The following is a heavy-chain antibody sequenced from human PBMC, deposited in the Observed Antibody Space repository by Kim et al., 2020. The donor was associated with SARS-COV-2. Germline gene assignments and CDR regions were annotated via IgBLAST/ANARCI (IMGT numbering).Heavy chain of an antibody. CDR3: ARDLGDGYNTPFDY. J-gene: IGHJ4*02. Sequence: GGSLRLSCAASGFTFSSYGMHWVRQAPGKGLEWVAVIWYDGSNKYYADSVKGRFTISRDNSKNTLYLQMNSLRAEDTAVYYCARDLGDGYNTPFDYWGQGTLVTVSS. V-gene: IGHV3-33*01. CDR1: GFTFSSYG. CDR2: IWYDGSNK. D-gene: IGHD5-12*01.